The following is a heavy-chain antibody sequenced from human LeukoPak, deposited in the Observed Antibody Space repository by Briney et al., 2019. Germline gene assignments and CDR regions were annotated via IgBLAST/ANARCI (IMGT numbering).Heavy chain of an antibody. D-gene: IGHD3-22*01. CDR1: GFTVSGNY. J-gene: IGHJ4*02. Sequence: GGSLRLSCAASGFTVSGNYMSWVRQAPGKGLGWVSVIYSGGSTYYADSVKGRFTISRDNSKNTLYLQMNSLRAEDTAVYYCARIKTYYYDSSGYLPEYYFDYWGQGTLVTVSS. CDR3: ARIKTYYYDSSGYLPEYYFDY. V-gene: IGHV3-66*01. CDR2: IYSGGST.